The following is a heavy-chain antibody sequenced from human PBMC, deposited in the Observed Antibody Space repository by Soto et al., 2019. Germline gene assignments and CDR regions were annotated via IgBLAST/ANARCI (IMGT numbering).Heavy chain of an antibody. CDR1: GGSISSGGYY. V-gene: IGHV4-31*03. CDR3: ARGSSSWYIIFDY. J-gene: IGHJ4*02. D-gene: IGHD6-13*01. CDR2: IYYSGST. Sequence: PSETLSLTCTVSGGSISSGGYYWSWIRQHPGKGLEWIGYIYYSGSTYYNPSLKSRVTISVDTSKNQFSLKLSSVTAAGTAVYYCARGSSSWYIIFDYWGQGTLVTVSS.